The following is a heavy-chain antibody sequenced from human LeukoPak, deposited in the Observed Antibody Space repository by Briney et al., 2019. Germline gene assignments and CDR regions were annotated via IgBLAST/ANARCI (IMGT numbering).Heavy chain of an antibody. J-gene: IGHJ4*02. CDR2: INPSGSST. D-gene: IGHD4-17*01. Sequence: ASVKVSCKASGYSFTSHYMHWVRQAPGQGLEWLGLINPSGSSTLYAQKFQGRVTMTRDMSTTTDYMEMSSLRSEDTAVYYCARARGTTVTRDYWGQGTLVTVSS. CDR3: ARARGTTVTRDY. CDR1: GYSFTSHY. V-gene: IGHV1-46*01.